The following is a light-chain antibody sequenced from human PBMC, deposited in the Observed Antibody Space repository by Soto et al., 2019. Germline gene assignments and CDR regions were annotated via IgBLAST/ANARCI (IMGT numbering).Light chain of an antibody. Sequence: DIQMTQSPTSLSASVGDRVTSTCRESQGIRNYVAWYQQIPGKAPKLLIYAASTLQSGVPSRFSGSGSGTDFTLTINGLQPEDVATYSCQKYSSVPVFGPGTKVEIK. CDR1: QGIRNY. CDR2: AAS. V-gene: IGKV1-27*01. CDR3: QKYSSVPV. J-gene: IGKJ3*01.